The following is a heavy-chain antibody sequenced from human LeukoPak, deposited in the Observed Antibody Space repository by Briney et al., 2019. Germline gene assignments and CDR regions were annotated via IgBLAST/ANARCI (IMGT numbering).Heavy chain of an antibody. J-gene: IGHJ4*02. D-gene: IGHD2-8*01. CDR1: RFTFSTSG. CDR2: IRNDGTKK. V-gene: IGHV3-30*02. CDR3: VKVDA. Sequence: GGSLRLSCAASRFTFSTSGMHWVRQSPGKGLDWVAFIRNDGTKKNYADPVKGRFTISRDNSKNTLYLQMDSLSAEDTAVYYCVKVDAWGQGTLVTVSS.